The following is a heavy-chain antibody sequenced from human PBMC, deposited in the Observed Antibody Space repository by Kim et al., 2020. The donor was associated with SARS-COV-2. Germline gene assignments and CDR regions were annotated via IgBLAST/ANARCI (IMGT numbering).Heavy chain of an antibody. CDR3: AKEYYDSSGYPYFDY. J-gene: IGHJ4*02. CDR1: GFTFSSYG. CDR2: LSYDGSNK. D-gene: IGHD3-22*01. V-gene: IGHV3-30*18. Sequence: GGSLRLSCAASGFTFSSYGMHWVRQAPGKGLEWVAVLSYDGSNKSYADSVKGRFTISRDNSKNTLYLQMNSLRAEDTAVYYCAKEYYDSSGYPYFDYWGQGTLVTVYS.